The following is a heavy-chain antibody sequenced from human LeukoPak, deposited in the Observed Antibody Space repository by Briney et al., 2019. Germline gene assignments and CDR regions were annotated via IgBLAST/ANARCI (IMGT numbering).Heavy chain of an antibody. CDR1: GYTFTSYY. CDR2: INPSGGST. D-gene: IGHD5-18*01. V-gene: IGHV1-46*01. CDR3: AREFRGGYSYGPFDY. J-gene: IGHJ4*02. Sequence: ASVKVSCKASGYTFTSYYMHWVRQAPGQGLEWMGIINPSGGSTSYAQKFQGRVTMTRDMSTSKVYMELSSLRSEDTAVYYCAREFRGGYSYGPFDYWGQGTLVTVSS.